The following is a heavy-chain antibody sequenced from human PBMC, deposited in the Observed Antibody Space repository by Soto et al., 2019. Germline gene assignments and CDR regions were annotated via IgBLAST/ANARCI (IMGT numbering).Heavy chain of an antibody. CDR2: ISYDGSNK. CDR3: AKPSGGGYSYGYFDY. V-gene: IGHV3-30*18. D-gene: IGHD5-18*01. CDR1: GFTFSSYG. Sequence: GSLRLSCAASGFTFSSYGMHWVRQAPGKGLEWVAVISYDGSNKYYADSVKGRFTISRDNSKNTLYLQMNSLRAEDTAVYYCAKPSGGGYSYGYFDYWGQGTLV. J-gene: IGHJ4*02.